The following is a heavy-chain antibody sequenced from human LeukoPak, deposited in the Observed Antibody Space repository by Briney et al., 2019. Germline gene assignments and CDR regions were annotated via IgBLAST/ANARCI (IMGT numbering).Heavy chain of an antibody. J-gene: IGHJ4*02. D-gene: IGHD2-2*01. CDR3: AKDLSIIVVVPAALDY. CDR2: IRYDGSNK. CDR1: GFTFSSYG. Sequence: PGGSLRLSCAASGFTFSSYGMHWVRQAPGKGLEWVAFIRYDGSNKYYADSVKGRFTISRDNSKNTLYLQMNSLRAEDTAVYYCAKDLSIIVVVPAALDYWGQGTLVTVSS. V-gene: IGHV3-30*02.